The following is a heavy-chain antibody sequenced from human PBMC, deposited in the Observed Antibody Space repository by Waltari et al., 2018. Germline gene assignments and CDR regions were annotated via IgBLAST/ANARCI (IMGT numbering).Heavy chain of an antibody. Sequence: QLQLQESGPGLVKPSETLSLTCPVSGGSISSSSYYWGWIRQPPGKGLEWIGSIYYSGSTYYNPSLKSRVTISVDTSKNQFSLKLSSVTAADTAVYYCASESSHHPLPVGYFDYWGQGTLVTVSS. CDR1: GGSISSSSYY. CDR2: IYYSGST. J-gene: IGHJ4*02. V-gene: IGHV4-39*01. CDR3: ASESSHHPLPVGYFDY. D-gene: IGHD1-26*01.